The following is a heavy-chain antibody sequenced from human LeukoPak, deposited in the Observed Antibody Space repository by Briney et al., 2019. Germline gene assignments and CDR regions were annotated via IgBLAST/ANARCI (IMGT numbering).Heavy chain of an antibody. Sequence: KSSETLSLTCAVYGGSFSGYYWSWIRQPPGKGLEWIGEINHSGSTNYNPSLKSRVTISVDTSKNQFSLKLSSVTAADTAVYYCARLRGALYYYGSGNMRHFDYWGQGTLVTVSS. CDR3: ARLRGALYYYGSGNMRHFDY. D-gene: IGHD3-10*01. J-gene: IGHJ4*02. V-gene: IGHV4-34*01. CDR1: GGSFSGYY. CDR2: INHSGST.